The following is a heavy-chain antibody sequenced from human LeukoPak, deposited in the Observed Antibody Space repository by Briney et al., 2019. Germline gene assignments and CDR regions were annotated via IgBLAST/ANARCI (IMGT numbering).Heavy chain of an antibody. CDR2: IRSKANSYAT. CDR3: TRSGIAAAGNYGMDV. CDR1: GFTFSGSA. J-gene: IGHJ6*02. V-gene: IGHV3-73*01. D-gene: IGHD6-13*01. Sequence: GGSLRLSCAASGFTFSGSAMHWVRQASGKGLEWVCRIRSKANSYATAYAASVKGRFTISRDDSKNTAYLQMNSLKTEDTAVYYCTRSGIAAAGNYGMDVWGQGTTVTVSS.